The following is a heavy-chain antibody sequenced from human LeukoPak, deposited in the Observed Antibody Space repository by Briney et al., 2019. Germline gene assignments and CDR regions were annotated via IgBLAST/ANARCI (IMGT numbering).Heavy chain of an antibody. J-gene: IGHJ4*02. V-gene: IGHV3-7*01. CDR2: IKEDGSRI. D-gene: IGHD6-19*01. CDR3: VGSSGWLFDY. Sequence: GGSLRLSCAGTGFTFGYYWMNWVRQAPGKGLEWVANIKEDGSRINYVDSVKGRFTISRDNAKNSVYLQMDNLRAEDTAVYYCVGSSGWLFDYWGQGILVAVSS. CDR1: GFTFGYYW.